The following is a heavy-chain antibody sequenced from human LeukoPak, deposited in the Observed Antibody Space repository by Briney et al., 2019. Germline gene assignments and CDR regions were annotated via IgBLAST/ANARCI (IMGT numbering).Heavy chain of an antibody. CDR3: ARAKGYSSGWYMSNYYYGMDV. CDR1: GDSVSSNSAA. D-gene: IGHD6-19*01. J-gene: IGHJ6*02. V-gene: IGHV6-1*01. Sequence: SQTLSLTCAISGDSVSSNSAAWNWIRQSPSRGLEWLGRTYYRSKWYNDYAVSVKSRITINPDTSKNQFSLQLNSVTPEDTAVYYCARAKGYSSGWYMSNYYYGMDVWGQGTTVTVSS. CDR2: TYYRSKWYN.